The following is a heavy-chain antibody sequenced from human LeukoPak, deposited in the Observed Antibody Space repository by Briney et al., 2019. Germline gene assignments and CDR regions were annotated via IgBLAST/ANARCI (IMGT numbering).Heavy chain of an antibody. D-gene: IGHD6-13*01. Sequence: GGSLRLSCAASGFRFSDFNMHWVRQAPGKGLEWVAFIWFDGSRQNYADSVKGRFIVSRDNSKDTLSLQITNLRVEDTAVYFCAKDQSWALDYWGQGTLVTVSS. CDR3: AKDQSWALDY. V-gene: IGHV3-30*02. J-gene: IGHJ4*02. CDR2: IWFDGSRQ. CDR1: GFRFSDFN.